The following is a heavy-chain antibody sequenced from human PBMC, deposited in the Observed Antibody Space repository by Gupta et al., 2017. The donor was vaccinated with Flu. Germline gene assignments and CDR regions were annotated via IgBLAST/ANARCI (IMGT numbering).Heavy chain of an antibody. CDR2: ISSRGVT. V-gene: IGHV3-48*03. CDR1: GFTLSSYD. D-gene: IGHD3-16*01. Sequence: EVQLVESGGGLVQPGGSLRLSCDASGFTLSSYDMSWVRQAPGRGLEWVSFISSRGVTYYGDPVRGRFTISRDNAKNSLYLQMSGLRDEDTAVYYCARGHWANWGPGTLVTVSS. CDR3: ARGHWAN. J-gene: IGHJ4*02.